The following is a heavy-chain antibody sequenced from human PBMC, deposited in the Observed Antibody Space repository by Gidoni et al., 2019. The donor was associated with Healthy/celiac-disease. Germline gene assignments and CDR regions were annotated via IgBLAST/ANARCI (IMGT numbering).Heavy chain of an antibody. CDR3: ARGWFGELLSPYYFDY. V-gene: IGHV4-34*01. CDR2: INHSGST. J-gene: IGHJ4*02. D-gene: IGHD3-10*01. CDR1: GGSFSGYY. Sequence: QVQLQQWGAGLLKPSETLSLTCAVYGGSFSGYYWSWIRQPPGKGLEWIGEINHSGSTNYNPSLKSRVTISVDTSKNQFSLKLSSVTAADTAVYYCARGWFGELLSPYYFDYWGQGTLVTVSS.